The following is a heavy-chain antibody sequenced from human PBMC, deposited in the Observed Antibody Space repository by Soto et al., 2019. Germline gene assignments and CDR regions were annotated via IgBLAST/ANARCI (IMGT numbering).Heavy chain of an antibody. CDR2: ISYDGRNK. D-gene: IGHD3-10*01. Sequence: GGSLRLSCAASGLTFSGYAMHWVRQAPGKGLEWVAVISYDGRNKYYADSVQGRFTISRANSKNTLYLQMNSLRAEDTAVYYCARMGAASGTGSTIFDYWGQGTLVTVSS. V-gene: IGHV3-30*04. CDR1: GLTFSGYA. CDR3: ARMGAASGTGSTIFDY. J-gene: IGHJ4*02.